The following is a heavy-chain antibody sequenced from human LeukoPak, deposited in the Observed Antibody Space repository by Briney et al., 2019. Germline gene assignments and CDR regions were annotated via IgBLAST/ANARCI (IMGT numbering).Heavy chain of an antibody. D-gene: IGHD3-3*01. CDR3: ARGHYDFWSGPKAGWFDP. Sequence: GGFLRLSCAASGFTFSSYSMNWVRQAPGKGLEWVSSISSSSSYIYYADSVKGRFTISRDNAKNSLYLQMNSPRAEDTAVYYCARGHYDFWSGPKAGWFDPWGQGTLVTVSS. CDR1: GFTFSSYS. V-gene: IGHV3-21*01. CDR2: ISSSSSYI. J-gene: IGHJ5*02.